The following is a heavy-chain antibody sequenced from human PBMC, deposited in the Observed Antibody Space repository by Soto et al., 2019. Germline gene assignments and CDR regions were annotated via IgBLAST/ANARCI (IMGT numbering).Heavy chain of an antibody. CDR2: LSKSGEST. D-gene: IGHD5-12*01. J-gene: IGHJ3*02. Sequence: PGGSLRLSCAAFGFTFSSYAMNWVRQAPGKGLEWVSGLSKSGESTYYADSVKGRFTISRDNSKDTLYLQMNSLRAEDTAVYYCAKDREMATRAHGFENWGQGTMVTVSS. V-gene: IGHV3-23*01. CDR3: AKDREMATRAHGFEN. CDR1: GFTFSSYA.